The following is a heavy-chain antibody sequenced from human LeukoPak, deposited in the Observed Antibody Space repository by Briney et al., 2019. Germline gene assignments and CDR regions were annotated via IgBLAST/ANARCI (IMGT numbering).Heavy chain of an antibody. CDR3: ARGHGVGDY. V-gene: IGHV3-21*01. CDR1: GFTFSSYS. J-gene: IGHJ4*02. CDR2: ISSSSSYI. Sequence: WGSLRLSCAASGFTFSSYSMNWVRKAPGQGMEWVSSISSSSSYIYYADSVKGRFTISRDNAKNSLYLQMNSLRAEDTAVYYCARGHGVGDYWGQGTLVTVSS. D-gene: IGHD4-17*01.